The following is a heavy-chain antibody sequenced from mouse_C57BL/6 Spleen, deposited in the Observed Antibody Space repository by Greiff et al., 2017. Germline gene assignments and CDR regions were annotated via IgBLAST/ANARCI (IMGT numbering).Heavy chain of an antibody. CDR3: ARDGDGNLFAY. V-gene: IGHV3-1*01. J-gene: IGHJ3*01. D-gene: IGHD2-1*01. Sequence: EVKLVESGPGMVKPSQSLSLTCTVTGYSITSGYDWHWIRHFPGNKLEWMGYISYSGSTNYNPSLKSRISITHDTSKNHFFLKLNSVTTEDTATYYCARDGDGNLFAYWGQGTLVTVSA. CDR2: ISYSGST. CDR1: GYSITSGYD.